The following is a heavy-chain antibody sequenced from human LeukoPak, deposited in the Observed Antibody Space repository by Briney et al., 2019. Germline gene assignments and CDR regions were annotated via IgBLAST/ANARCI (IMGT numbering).Heavy chain of an antibody. CDR2: IIPIFGTA. D-gene: IGHD2-2*01. CDR1: GGTFSSYA. CDR3: ARATGGGRYCSSTSCYPLMN. Sequence: GSSVKVSCKASGGTFSSYAISRVRQAPGQGLEWMGGIIPIFGTANYAQKFQGRATITADESTSTAYMELSSLRSEDTAVYYCARATGGGRYCSSTSCYPLMNWGQGTLVTVSS. J-gene: IGHJ4*02. V-gene: IGHV1-69*01.